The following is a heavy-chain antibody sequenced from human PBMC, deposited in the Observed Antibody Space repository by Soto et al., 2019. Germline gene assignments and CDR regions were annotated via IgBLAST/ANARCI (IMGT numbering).Heavy chain of an antibody. D-gene: IGHD3-22*01. J-gene: IGHJ4*02. V-gene: IGHV3-23*01. Sequence: GGSLRLSCAASGFTFSSYAMSWVRQAPGKGLEWVSAISGSGGSTYYADSVKGRFTISRDNSKNTLYLQMNSLRAEDTAVYYCVKDLHYDSSGLDYWGQGTLVTVSS. CDR3: VKDLHYDSSGLDY. CDR1: GFTFSSYA. CDR2: ISGSGGST.